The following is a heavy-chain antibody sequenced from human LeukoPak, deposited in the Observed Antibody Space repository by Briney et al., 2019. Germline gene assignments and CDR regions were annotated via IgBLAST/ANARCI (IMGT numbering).Heavy chain of an antibody. Sequence: SETLSLTYPVWCCTLGTYYWGWLRQPPGKGLDWIGCIYYSGSTNYNPSLKSRVSISLDTSKNQFSLKVRSVTAADTALYYCARATVTTKSKRNWFFDLWGRGTLVTVSS. CDR3: ARATVTTKSKRNWFFDL. J-gene: IGHJ2*01. CDR1: CCTLGTYY. D-gene: IGHD4-17*01. CDR2: IYYSGST. V-gene: IGHV4-59*08.